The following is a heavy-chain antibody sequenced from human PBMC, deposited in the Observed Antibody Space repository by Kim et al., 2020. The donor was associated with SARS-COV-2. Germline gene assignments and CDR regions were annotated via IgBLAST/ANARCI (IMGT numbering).Heavy chain of an antibody. CDR1: GFTFSSYA. CDR3: AMGGVAAEGFDP. V-gene: IGHV3-23*01. CDR2: IRGGGGTT. J-gene: IGHJ5*02. D-gene: IGHD6-13*01. Sequence: GGSLRLSCAVSGFTFSSYAMSWVRQAPGKGLEWVSAIRGGGGTTYYADSVKGRFSISRDKARNTLYLQMSSLRADDTAVYYCAMGGVAAEGFDPWGQGTLVTVSS.